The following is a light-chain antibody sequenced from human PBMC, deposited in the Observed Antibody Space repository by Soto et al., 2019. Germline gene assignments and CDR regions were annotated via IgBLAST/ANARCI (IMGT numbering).Light chain of an antibody. CDR1: SSDVGGYNY. Sequence: QSALTQPASVSGSPGQSITISCTGTSSDVGGYNYVSWYQQHPGKAPKLMIYDVSNRPSGVSNRFSGSKSGNTASLTISGLLAEDEADYYCSSYTSSSTRVVVGGGTKVTVL. CDR2: DVS. CDR3: SSYTSSSTRVV. V-gene: IGLV2-14*01. J-gene: IGLJ2*01.